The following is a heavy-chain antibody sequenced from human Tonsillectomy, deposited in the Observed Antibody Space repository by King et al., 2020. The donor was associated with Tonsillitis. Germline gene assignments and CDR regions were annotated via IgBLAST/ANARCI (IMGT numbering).Heavy chain of an antibody. V-gene: IGHV3-48*01. CDR2: ISSTSSTI. CDR1: EFTFSSYS. CDR3: AREVPNKYYYYSYMDV. J-gene: IGHJ6*03. Sequence: LVQSGGGLVQPGGSLRLSCAASEFTFSSYSMNWVRQAPGKGLDWVSYISSTSSTIYYADSVKGRFTISRDNAKNSLYLQMNSLRAEDTAVYYCAREVPNKYYYYSYMDVWGKGTTVTVSS.